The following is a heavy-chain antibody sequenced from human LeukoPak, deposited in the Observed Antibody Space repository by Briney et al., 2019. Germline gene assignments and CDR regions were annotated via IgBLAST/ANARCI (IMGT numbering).Heavy chain of an antibody. V-gene: IGHV3-43*02. CDR3: AKKSGKFDY. J-gene: IGHJ4*02. CDR2: ISGDGVST. CDR1: GLPIADFA. Sequence: GGSLRLSCVASGLPIADFAMHWVRQAPGKGLEWVSLISGDGVSTFYTDSVRGRFSISRDNTKNSLYLEMNSLRTEDTAMYYCAKKSGKFDYWGQGTLVAVSS.